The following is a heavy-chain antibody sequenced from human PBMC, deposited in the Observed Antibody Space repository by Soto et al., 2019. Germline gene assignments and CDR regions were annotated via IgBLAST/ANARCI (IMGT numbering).Heavy chain of an antibody. J-gene: IGHJ3*02. CDR1: GFTLSSHW. V-gene: IGHV3-74*01. CDR2: INRDGSTI. D-gene: IGHD6-13*01. Sequence: EVQLVESGGGLAQPGGSLRLSCAASGFTLSSHWMHWVRQAPGKGLAWVSRINRDGSTINYDDSVRGRYTIYRDNSKNTLSLQMNSLRAEDTAVYYCARVADCTYSSNCNGRAAFDMWGQGTMVTVSS. CDR3: ARVADCTYSSNCNGRAAFDM.